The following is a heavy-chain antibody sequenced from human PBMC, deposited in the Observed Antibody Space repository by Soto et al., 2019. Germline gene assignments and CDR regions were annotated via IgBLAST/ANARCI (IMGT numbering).Heavy chain of an antibody. D-gene: IGHD3-16*02. CDR2: IYYSGST. CDR1: GGSISSSSYY. CDR3: ARQDDYVWGSYRLDY. J-gene: IGHJ4*02. V-gene: IGHV4-39*01. Sequence: SETLSLTCTVSGGSISSSSYYWGWIRQPPGKGLEWIGCIYYSGSTYYNPSLKSRVTISVDTTKNLFSLKRSSVTAADTAVYYCARQDDYVWGSYRLDYWGQGTLVTVSS.